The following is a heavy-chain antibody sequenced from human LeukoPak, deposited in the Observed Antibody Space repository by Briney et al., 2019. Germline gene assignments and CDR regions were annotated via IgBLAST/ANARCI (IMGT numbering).Heavy chain of an antibody. V-gene: IGHV3-23*01. CDR3: AKYYYGLGSYGRYFDY. D-gene: IGHD3-10*01. CDR1: GFTFNSYA. CDR2: ISGSGGST. Sequence: GGSLRLSCAASGFTFNSYAMSWVRQAPGKGLEWVSAISGSGGSTYYADSVKGRFTISRDNSNNTLFLHMNSLIVEDTAVYYCAKYYYGLGSYGRYFDYWGQGTLVTVSS. J-gene: IGHJ4*02.